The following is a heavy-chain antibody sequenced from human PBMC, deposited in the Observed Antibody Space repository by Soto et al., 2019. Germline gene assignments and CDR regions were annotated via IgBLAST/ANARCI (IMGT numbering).Heavy chain of an antibody. J-gene: IGHJ3*02. CDR1: GFTFSSYA. Sequence: EVQLLESGGGLVQPGGSLRLSCAASGFTFSSYAMSWVRQAPGKGLEWVSAISGSGGSTYYADSVKGRFTISRDNSKNTLDLQMNSLRAEDTAVHYCAKSLGRGQWLVGPAPDAFDIWGQGTMVTVSS. CDR2: ISGSGGST. CDR3: AKSLGRGQWLVGPAPDAFDI. D-gene: IGHD6-19*01. V-gene: IGHV3-23*01.